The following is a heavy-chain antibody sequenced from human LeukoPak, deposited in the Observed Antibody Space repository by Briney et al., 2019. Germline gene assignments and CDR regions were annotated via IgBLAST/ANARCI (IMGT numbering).Heavy chain of an antibody. J-gene: IGHJ3*02. D-gene: IGHD2-2*01. CDR1: GYSFTDNY. Sequence: GASVKVSCKASGYSFTDNYIHWVRQAPGQGLAWMGWINPNSGGTNYAQKFQGWVTMTRDTSISTAYMELSRLRSDDTAVYYCAKSDMGYCSSTSCYSMSYAFDIWGQGTMVTVSS. CDR3: AKSDMGYCSSTSCYSMSYAFDI. CDR2: INPNSGGT. V-gene: IGHV1-2*04.